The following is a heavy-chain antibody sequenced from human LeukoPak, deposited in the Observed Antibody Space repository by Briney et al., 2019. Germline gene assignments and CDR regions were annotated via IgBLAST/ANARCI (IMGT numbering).Heavy chain of an antibody. D-gene: IGHD3-22*01. V-gene: IGHV3-15*01. CDR3: TTNYYDSGGYYWWYFDL. Sequence: GGALRLSCAASGFTINNAWMSWVRQAPGKGLEWVGRIKSETDGGTTDYAGHVKGRFTIYRDDSQATMNIQMNSLKAEDTAMYYCTTNYYDSGGYYWWYFDLWGRGAQVTVSS. J-gene: IGHJ2*01. CDR2: IKSETDGGTT. CDR1: GFTINNAW.